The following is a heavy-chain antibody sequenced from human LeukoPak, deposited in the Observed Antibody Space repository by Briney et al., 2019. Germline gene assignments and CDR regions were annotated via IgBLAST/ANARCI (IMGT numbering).Heavy chain of an antibody. CDR3: ARGGITYYDFWSGLKGFDP. V-gene: IGHV4-59*10. Sequence: SETLSLTCAVYGGSFSGYFWSWIRQPAGKGLEWIGRISSTGRTDYNPSLKSRVTISVDTSKNQFSLKLSSVTAADTAVYYCARGGITYYDFWSGLKGFDPWGQGTLVTVSS. D-gene: IGHD3-3*01. CDR1: GGSFSGYF. J-gene: IGHJ5*02. CDR2: ISSTGRT.